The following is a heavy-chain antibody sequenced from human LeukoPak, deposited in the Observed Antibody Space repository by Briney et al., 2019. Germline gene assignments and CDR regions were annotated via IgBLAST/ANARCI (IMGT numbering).Heavy chain of an antibody. J-gene: IGHJ4*02. V-gene: IGHV4-61*02. CDR1: GGSISSGSYY. Sequence: SQTLSLTCTVSGGSISSGSYYWSWIRQPAGKGLEWIGRIYTSGSTNYNPSLKSRVTISVDTSKNQFSLKLSSVTAADTAVYYCARGTDYYDSSGYYYTDYWGQGTLDTVSS. D-gene: IGHD3-22*01. CDR2: IYTSGST. CDR3: ARGTDYYDSSGYYYTDY.